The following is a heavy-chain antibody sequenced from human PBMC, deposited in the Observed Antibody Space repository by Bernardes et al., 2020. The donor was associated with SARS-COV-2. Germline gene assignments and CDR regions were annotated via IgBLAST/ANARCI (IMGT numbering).Heavy chain of an antibody. CDR1: GYTFTSYG. CDR2: VTPNSGTT. D-gene: IGHD2-2*01. Sequence: AAEQVSCKASGYTFTSYGISWVRQAPGQGLEWMGWVTPNSGTTGYAQKFQGRVTMTGSTSISTAYMELSSLRSDDTAVYYCARGKRYQLLLDHYYEMDVWGQGTTVTVSS. J-gene: IGHJ6*02. CDR3: ARGKRYQLLLDHYYEMDV. V-gene: IGHV1-8*02.